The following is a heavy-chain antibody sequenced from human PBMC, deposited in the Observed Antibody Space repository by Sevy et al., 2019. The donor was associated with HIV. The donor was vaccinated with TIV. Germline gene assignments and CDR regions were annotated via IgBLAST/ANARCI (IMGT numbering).Heavy chain of an antibody. CDR2: IWNDRTNK. CDR3: ASHPNNYYDISGYSGDDAFDI. CDR1: GFTFSSYG. V-gene: IGHV3-33*01. Sequence: GGSLRLSCVASGFTFSSYGMHWVRQAPGKGLEWVAVIWNDRTNKNYADSVKGRFTISRDNSKNTLYLQMNSLRAEDTAVYYCASHPNNYYDISGYSGDDAFDIWGQGTMVTVSS. J-gene: IGHJ3*02. D-gene: IGHD3-22*01.